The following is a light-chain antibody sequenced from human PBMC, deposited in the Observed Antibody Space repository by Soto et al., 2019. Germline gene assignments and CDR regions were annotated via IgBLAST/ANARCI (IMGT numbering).Light chain of an antibody. CDR1: QSISSY. V-gene: IGKV1-39*01. CDR3: QQSYSTPGLT. J-gene: IGKJ4*01. CDR2: AAS. Sequence: DIQMTQSPSSLSASVGDRVTITCRASQSISSYLNWYQQKPGKAPKLLIYAASSLQSGVPSRFIGSGSGTDFTLTISSLQPEDFATYYCQQSYSTPGLTFGGGTKVDIK.